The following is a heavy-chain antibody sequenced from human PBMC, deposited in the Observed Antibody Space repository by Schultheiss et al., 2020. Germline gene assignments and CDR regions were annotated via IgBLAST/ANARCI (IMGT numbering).Heavy chain of an antibody. Sequence: GGSLRLSCAASGFTFSDYYMSWIRQAPGKGLEWVSYISSSGSTIYYADSVKGRFTISRDNAKNSLYLQMNSLRAEDTAVYYCATVFSLSGLAPIDYWGQGTLVNVSS. D-gene: IGHD2-21*01. CDR1: GFTFSDYY. CDR3: ATVFSLSGLAPIDY. CDR2: ISSSGSTI. V-gene: IGHV3-11*04. J-gene: IGHJ4*02.